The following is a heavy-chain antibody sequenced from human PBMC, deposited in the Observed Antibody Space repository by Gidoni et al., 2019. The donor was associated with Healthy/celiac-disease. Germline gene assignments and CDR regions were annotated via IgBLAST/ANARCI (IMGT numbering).Heavy chain of an antibody. V-gene: IGHV3-48*02. Sequence: EVQLVESGGGLVQPGGSLRLSCAASGFTFSSYRLNWVRQAQGKGLEWVSYISSSSSTIYYADSVKGRFTISRDNAKNSLYLQMNSLRDEDTAVYYCVTRGYCSGGSCYNYYYGMDVWGQGTTVTVSS. CDR3: VTRGYCSGGSCYNYYYGMDV. D-gene: IGHD2-15*01. J-gene: IGHJ6*02. CDR1: GFTFSSYR. CDR2: ISSSSSTI.